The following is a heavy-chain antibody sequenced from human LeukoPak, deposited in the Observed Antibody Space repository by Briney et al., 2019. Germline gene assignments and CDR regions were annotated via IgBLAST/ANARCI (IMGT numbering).Heavy chain of an antibody. CDR3: ARDGDTATDAFDI. CDR1: GGSISSGGYY. Sequence: SQTLSLTCTVSGGSISSGGYYWSWIRQHPGKGLEWIGYIYYSGSTYYNPSLKSRVTISVDTSKNQFPLKLSSVTAADTAVYYCARDGDTATDAFDIWGQGTMVTVSS. J-gene: IGHJ3*02. V-gene: IGHV4-31*03. CDR2: IYYSGST. D-gene: IGHD5-18*01.